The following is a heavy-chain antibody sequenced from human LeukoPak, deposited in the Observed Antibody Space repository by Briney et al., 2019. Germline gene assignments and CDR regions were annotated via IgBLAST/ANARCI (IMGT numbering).Heavy chain of an antibody. CDR3: ARASTSYYYDSSGYSGSPLVLTLDPPRQVDI. CDR2: IYYSGST. V-gene: IGHV4-31*03. Sequence: PSETLSLTCTVSGGSISSGGYYWSWIRQHPGKGLEWIGYIYYSGSTYYNPSLKSRVTISVDTSKNQFSLKLSSVTAADTAVYYCARASTSYYYDSSGYSGSPLVLTLDPPRQVDIWGHGTMVTVSS. CDR1: GGSISSGGYY. J-gene: IGHJ3*02. D-gene: IGHD3-22*01.